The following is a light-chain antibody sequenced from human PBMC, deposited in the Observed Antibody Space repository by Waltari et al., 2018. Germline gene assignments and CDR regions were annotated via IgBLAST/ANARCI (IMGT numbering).Light chain of an antibody. CDR1: SPNIGSNA. V-gene: IGLV1-44*01. CDR3: GAWDDRLNVYV. Sequence: QSVLTQPPSASGTPGQRVTISCSGSSPNIGSNALTWYQHLPGTAPTLLIYSHDQRPSGVPDRFSGSKSGTSASLAISGLQSEDEADYYCGAWDDRLNVYVFGTGTRVTVL. CDR2: SHD. J-gene: IGLJ1*01.